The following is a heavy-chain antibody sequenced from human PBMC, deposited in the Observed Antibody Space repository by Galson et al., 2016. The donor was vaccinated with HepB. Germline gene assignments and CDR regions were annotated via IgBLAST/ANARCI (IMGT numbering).Heavy chain of an antibody. J-gene: IGHJ3*02. CDR2: IRGSGGGI. CDR1: GFIFSTYA. Sequence: SLRLSCAGSGFIFSTYAMSWVRQAPGKGLEWVSGIRGSGGGIDYADSVKGRITISRDNSKNTLYLQMSSLRAEDTAVYYCAKGRGSRLTMVRGVLDPFDILGQGTLVTVSS. V-gene: IGHV3-23*01. D-gene: IGHD3-10*01. CDR3: AKGRGSRLTMVRGVLDPFDI.